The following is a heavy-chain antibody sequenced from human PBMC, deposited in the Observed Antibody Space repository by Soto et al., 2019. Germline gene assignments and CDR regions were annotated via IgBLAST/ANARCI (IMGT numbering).Heavy chain of an antibody. Sequence: EVQLLESGGGLVQPGGSLRLSCAASGFTFSSYAMSWVRQAPGKGLEWVSAISGSGDSTYYADSVRGRFTISRDNSKNTLYLQMNSLRAEDTAVYYCAKDRDGAAAGPTKFYCMDVWGQGTTVTVSS. CDR1: GFTFSSYA. D-gene: IGHD6-13*01. J-gene: IGHJ6*02. CDR3: AKDRDGAAAGPTKFYCMDV. CDR2: ISGSGDST. V-gene: IGHV3-23*01.